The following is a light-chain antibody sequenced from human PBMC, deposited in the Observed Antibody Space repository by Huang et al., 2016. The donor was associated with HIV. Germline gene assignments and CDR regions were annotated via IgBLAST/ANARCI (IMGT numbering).Light chain of an antibody. Sequence: QLTQSPSSLSMSVGDRVIITCQASQDIANSLAWYQHKPGRAPKLLISAASTVQCGVPSRCSGGSAGTYFTLIITNLQPDDFAAYYCQQLHSYPITFGQGTRLDI. CDR3: QQLHSYPIT. V-gene: IGKV1-9*01. CDR2: AAS. CDR1: QDIANS. J-gene: IGKJ5*01.